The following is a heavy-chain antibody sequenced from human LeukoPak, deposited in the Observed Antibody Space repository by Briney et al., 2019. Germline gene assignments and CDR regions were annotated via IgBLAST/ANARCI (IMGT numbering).Heavy chain of an antibody. V-gene: IGHV3-23*01. CDR3: AKDEGYYGGRYNWFDP. CDR2: ISGGGTTT. CDR1: GFTFSSYG. J-gene: IGHJ5*02. D-gene: IGHD4-23*01. Sequence: GGSLRLSCAASGFTFSSYGMSWVRQAPGKGLEWVSAISGGGTTTYYADSVKGRFTISRDNFKNTVFLQMNSLRAEDTAVYYCAKDEGYYGGRYNWFDPWGQGTLVTVSS.